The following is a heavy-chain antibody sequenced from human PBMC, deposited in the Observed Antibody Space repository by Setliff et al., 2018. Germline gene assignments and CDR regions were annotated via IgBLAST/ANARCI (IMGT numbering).Heavy chain of an antibody. CDR3: TRCPNLYGERDS. V-gene: IGHV4-34*01. CDR1: GGSFSGYS. Sequence: PSETLSLTCAVYGGSFSGYSWSWIRQPPGKGLGWIGKINHSGSTNYNPYLKSRVTISIDTSKNQFSLKLSSVAAADKAVYYCTRCPNLYGERDSWGLGTLVTVSS. D-gene: IGHD4-17*01. J-gene: IGHJ4*02. CDR2: INHSGST.